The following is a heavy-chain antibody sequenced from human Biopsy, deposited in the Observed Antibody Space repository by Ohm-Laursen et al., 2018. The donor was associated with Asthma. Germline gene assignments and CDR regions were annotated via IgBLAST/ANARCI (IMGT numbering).Heavy chain of an antibody. CDR3: ARTTYGDDGFDP. J-gene: IGHJ5*02. Sequence: SQTLSLTCTVSGGSISSDDYYWSWIRQAPGKGLEWIAYIYSSGDTYYSPSLKSRVSISLDTSKNQFSLRLTSVTAADTAVYYCARTTYGDDGFDPWGQGTLVTVSS. CDR1: GGSISSDDYY. D-gene: IGHD4-17*01. CDR2: IYSSGDT. V-gene: IGHV4-30-4*01.